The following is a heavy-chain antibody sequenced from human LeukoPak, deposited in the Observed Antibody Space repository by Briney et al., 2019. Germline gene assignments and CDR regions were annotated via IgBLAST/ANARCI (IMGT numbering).Heavy chain of an antibody. CDR3: ARGGLGYCSTSTCFLFDF. V-gene: IGHV3-30*04. CDR2: ISDDGNNR. Sequence: GWALTLSCPASGFIFNHYSIHWVRQAPGKELEWVALISDDGNNRNYADSVKGRFTVSRDSSKNALFLQMNSLRAEDTAVYYCARGGLGYCSTSTCFLFDFWGQGDLVIVSS. J-gene: IGHJ4*02. CDR1: GFIFNHYS. D-gene: IGHD2-2*01.